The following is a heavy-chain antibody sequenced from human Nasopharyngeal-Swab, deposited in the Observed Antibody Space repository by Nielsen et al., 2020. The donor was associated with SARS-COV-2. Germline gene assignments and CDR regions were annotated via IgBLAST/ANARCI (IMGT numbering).Heavy chain of an antibody. J-gene: IGHJ6*03. CDR3: ARVSRYYYMDV. V-gene: IGHV4-31*02. Sequence: RPAPGKGLEWIGYIYYSGSTYYNPSLKSRVTISVDTSKNQFSLKLSSVTAADTAVYYCARVSRYYYMDVWGKGTTVTVSS. CDR2: IYYSGST.